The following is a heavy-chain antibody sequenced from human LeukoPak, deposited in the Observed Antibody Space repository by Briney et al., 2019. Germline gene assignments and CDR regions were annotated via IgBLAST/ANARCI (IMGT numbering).Heavy chain of an antibody. V-gene: IGHV3-30*09. D-gene: IGHD4-11*01. CDR3: ATVTKVDFNY. CDR2: VSVEGIGR. CDR1: GFTFSSYT. Sequence: HPGGSLRLSCAASGFTFSSYTFYWFRQAPGKGLEWVASVSVEGIGRYFPGSVEGRFAISRDDSTKSVFLQMSNLRPEDTAVYFCATVTKVDFNYWGQGTLVTVSS. J-gene: IGHJ4*02.